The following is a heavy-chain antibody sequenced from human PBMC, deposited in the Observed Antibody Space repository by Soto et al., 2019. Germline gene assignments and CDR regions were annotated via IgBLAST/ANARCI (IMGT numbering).Heavy chain of an antibody. CDR2: ISNSGSYT. V-gene: IGHV3-11*06. CDR1: GFSFSDWY. J-gene: IGHJ4*02. CDR3: ARGQNNPSY. Sequence: QVQLVESGGGLVKPGGSLRLSCAASGFSFSDWYMTWIRQAPGKGLEWISYISNSGSYTNYADSVKGRFTISRDNAKNSLYLQMSSLTIEDTAVYYCARGQNNPSYWGQGTLVTVSS.